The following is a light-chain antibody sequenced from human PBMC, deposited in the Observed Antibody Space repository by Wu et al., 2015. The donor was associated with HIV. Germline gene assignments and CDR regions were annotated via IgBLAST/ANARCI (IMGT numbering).Light chain of an antibody. Sequence: EIVLTQSPGTLSLSPGERATVSCRASESLTRNYLAWYQQKPGQAPRLLIYGTFNRATGIPGRFSAAGLEQTSLSPSAAWSLKISRLFYCHQSEISPSTFGGGPRWR. CDR3: HQSEISPST. J-gene: IGKJ4*01. V-gene: IGKV3-20*01. CDR1: ESLTRNY. CDR2: GTF.